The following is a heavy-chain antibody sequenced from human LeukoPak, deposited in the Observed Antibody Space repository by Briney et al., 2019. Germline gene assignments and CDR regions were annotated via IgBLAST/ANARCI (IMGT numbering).Heavy chain of an antibody. V-gene: IGHV1-8*01. J-gene: IGHJ5*02. Sequence: ASVKVSCKASGYTFTSYDINWVRQAPGQGLEWMGWMNPNSGNTDYAQKFQGRVTMTRDTSISTAYMELSRLRSDDTAVYYCARGDCSSTSCYIINWFDPWGQGTLVTVSS. CDR1: GYTFTSYD. CDR2: MNPNSGNT. D-gene: IGHD2-2*01. CDR3: ARGDCSSTSCYIINWFDP.